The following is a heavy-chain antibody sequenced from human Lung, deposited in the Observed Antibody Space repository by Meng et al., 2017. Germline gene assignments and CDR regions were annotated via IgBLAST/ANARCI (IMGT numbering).Heavy chain of an antibody. CDR2: FFYDVST. CDR1: GGSFSGGTSC. J-gene: IGHJ5*02. CDR3: ERDRIGSGWYSGNCFDP. D-gene: IGHD6-19*01. V-gene: IGHV4-61*01. Sequence: SQTLSCSFIAYGGSFSGGTSCCSCFWQHPGQALEWIRYFFYDVSTSYNPSLNTRVNISVDTSKDKFYLKLCFITAADRAVYYCERDRIGSGWYSGNCFDPWGQGILVTVSS.